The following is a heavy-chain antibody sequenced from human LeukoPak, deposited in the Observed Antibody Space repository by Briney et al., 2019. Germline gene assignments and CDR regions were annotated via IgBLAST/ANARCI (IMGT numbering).Heavy chain of an antibody. Sequence: GGSLRLSCAASGFTFSSYGMHWVRQAPGKGLEWVSRINSDGSTTSYADSVMGRFTISRDNAKNTLYLQMNSLRAEDTAVYYCARVIYSGWEGELSDWGQGTLVTVSS. CDR3: ARVIYSGWEGELSD. CDR1: GFTFSSYG. J-gene: IGHJ4*02. D-gene: IGHD6-19*01. V-gene: IGHV3-74*01. CDR2: INSDGSTT.